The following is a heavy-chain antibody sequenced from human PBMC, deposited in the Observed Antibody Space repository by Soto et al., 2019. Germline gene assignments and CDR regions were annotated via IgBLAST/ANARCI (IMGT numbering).Heavy chain of an antibody. Sequence: GSLRLSSEASLPNFTKHPMIWVRQGPGKGLEGVAAISGRTGDTAYADSVRGRFTLSRDSSTYTMFLQMNSLRAEDTAVYYCGVQYDYWGQGTLVTVSS. CDR3: GVQYDY. CDR1: LPNFTKHP. CDR2: ISGRTGDT. V-gene: IGHV3-23*01. J-gene: IGHJ4*02.